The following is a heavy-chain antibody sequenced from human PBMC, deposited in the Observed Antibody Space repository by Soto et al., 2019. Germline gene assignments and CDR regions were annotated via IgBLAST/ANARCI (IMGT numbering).Heavy chain of an antibody. J-gene: IGHJ4*02. D-gene: IGHD6-13*01. CDR2: INTHSGVT. Sequence: QVQLVQSGAEVKKPGASVNVSCRTSGYTFIGYYVNWVRQAPGQGLEWMGWINTHSGVTNYAQKFQGRVSMTRDTSTTTAYMELSGLNFDDTAVYYCARVMGYEQQRVPFDYWGKGTLVTVSS. CDR3: ARVMGYEQQRVPFDY. CDR1: GYTFIGYY. V-gene: IGHV1-2*02.